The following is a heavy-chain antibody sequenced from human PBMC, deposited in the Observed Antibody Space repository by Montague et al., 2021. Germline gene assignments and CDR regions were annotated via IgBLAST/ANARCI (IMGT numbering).Heavy chain of an antibody. V-gene: IGHV3-9*01. CDR1: GFTFEDYA. CDR2: ISWNSGSI. CDR3: ARVRERRYYYYGMDA. D-gene: IGHD1-1*01. J-gene: IGHJ6*02. Sequence: SLILSCAASGFTFEDYAMHWVRQAPGKGLEWVSGISWNSGSIGYXDSVKGRFTISRDNAKNSLYLQMNSLRAEDKALYYCARVRERRYYYYGMDAWGQGTTVTVSS.